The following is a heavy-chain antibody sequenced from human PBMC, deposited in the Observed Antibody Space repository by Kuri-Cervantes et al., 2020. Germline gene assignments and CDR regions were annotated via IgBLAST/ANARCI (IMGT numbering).Heavy chain of an antibody. J-gene: IGHJ4*02. Sequence: GGSLRLSCAASGFTVSSNYMSWIRQAPGKGLEWVPYISSSGSTIYYADSVKGRFTISRDNAKNSLYLQMNSLRAEDTAVYYCASSSTSCSTCYFDYWGQGTLVTVSS. CDR2: ISSSGSTI. CDR3: ASSSTSCSTCYFDY. CDR1: GFTVSSNY. V-gene: IGHV3-11*01. D-gene: IGHD2-2*01.